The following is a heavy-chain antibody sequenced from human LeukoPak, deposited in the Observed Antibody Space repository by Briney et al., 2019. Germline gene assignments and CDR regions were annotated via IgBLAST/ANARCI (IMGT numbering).Heavy chain of an antibody. CDR3: AREYSSSHAPSQYYMDV. D-gene: IGHD6-13*01. Sequence: SEPLSHPSFDAGGSISSSSYYRGWIRLPPRKGLECLGSIYDSGITYYNPSLKSRVTISVDTSKNQSSLKLSSVTAADTAVYYCAREYSSSHAPSQYYMDVWGKGTTVTVSS. J-gene: IGHJ6*03. V-gene: IGHV4-39*07. CDR2: IYDSGIT. CDR1: GGSISSSSYY.